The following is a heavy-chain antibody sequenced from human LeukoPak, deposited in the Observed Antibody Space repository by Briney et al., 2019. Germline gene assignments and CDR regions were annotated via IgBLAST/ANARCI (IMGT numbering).Heavy chain of an antibody. CDR2: IRSKANSYAT. CDR1: GFTFSGSA. J-gene: IGHJ4*02. V-gene: IGHV3-73*01. CDR3: TSSSYYGGYPGY. D-gene: IGHD5-12*01. Sequence: TGGSLRLSCAASGFTFSGSALHWVRQASGKGLEWVGRIRSKANSYATAYAASVKGRFTISRGDSKNTAYLQMNSLKTGDTAIYYCTSSSYYGGYPGYWGQGTLVTVSS.